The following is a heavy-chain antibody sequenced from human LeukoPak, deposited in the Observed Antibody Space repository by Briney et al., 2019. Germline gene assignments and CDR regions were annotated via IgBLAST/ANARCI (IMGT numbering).Heavy chain of an antibody. Sequence: PGGSLRLSCAASGFTFSSYAMSWVRQAPGKGLEWVSAISGSGGSTYYADSVKGRFTISRDNSKNALYLQMNSLRAEDTAVYYCAKDPMIVVLYYFDYWGQGTLVTVSS. CDR2: ISGSGGST. CDR1: GFTFSSYA. CDR3: AKDPMIVVLYYFDY. D-gene: IGHD3-22*01. J-gene: IGHJ4*02. V-gene: IGHV3-23*01.